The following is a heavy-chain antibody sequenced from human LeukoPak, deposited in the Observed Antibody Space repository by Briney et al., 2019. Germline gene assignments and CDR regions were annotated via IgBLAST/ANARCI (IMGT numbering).Heavy chain of an antibody. CDR1: GYTFTSYA. J-gene: IGHJ6*03. Sequence: GASVKVSCKASGYTFTSYAISWVRQAPGQGLEWMGWISPYNGNTNYAQKIQGRVTMTTDTSTSTAYMELRSLRSDDTAVYYCARQPFEAYRDYYYYMDVWGQGTTVTVSS. D-gene: IGHD1-26*01. V-gene: IGHV1-18*01. CDR3: ARQPFEAYRDYYYYMDV. CDR2: ISPYNGNT.